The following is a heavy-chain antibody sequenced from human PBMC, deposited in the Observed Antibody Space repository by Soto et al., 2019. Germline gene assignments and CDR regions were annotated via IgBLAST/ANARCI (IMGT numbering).Heavy chain of an antibody. J-gene: IGHJ6*02. CDR3: AKDSDCHSTSCFFPPHV. CDR2: ISGGGSYI. D-gene: IGHD2-2*01. CDR1: GFTFSDEN. Sequence: GGSLRLSCSASGFTFSDENMSWVRQVPGKGLEWVSGISGGGSYIFYADSVQGRFSISRDNPKNSLFLEMNSLRVEDTAVYYCAKDSDCHSTSCFFPPHVWGQGTTVTVSS. V-gene: IGHV3-21*06.